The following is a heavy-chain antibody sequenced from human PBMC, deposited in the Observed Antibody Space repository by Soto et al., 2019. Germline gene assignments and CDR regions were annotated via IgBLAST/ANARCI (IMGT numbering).Heavy chain of an antibody. J-gene: IGHJ4*02. CDR3: ARRHCSSTSCHHFDY. CDR1: GYSFTSYW. D-gene: IGHD2-2*01. V-gene: IGHV5-10-1*01. Sequence: GESLKISCKGSGYSFTSYWISWVRQMPGKGLEWMGRIDPSDSYTNYSPSFQGHVTISADKSISTAYLQWSSLKASDTAMYYCARRHCSSTSCHHFDYWGQGTLVTVPS. CDR2: IDPSDSYT.